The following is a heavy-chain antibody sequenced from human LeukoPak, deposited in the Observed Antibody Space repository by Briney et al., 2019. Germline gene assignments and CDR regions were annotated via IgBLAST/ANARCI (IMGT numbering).Heavy chain of an antibody. J-gene: IGHJ6*04. CDR1: GFPFSNSW. Sequence: GGSLRLSCAGSGFPFSNSWMYWVRQAPGKGVEGVANIKKDGSGISYVESVKGRFIISRDNSRNSLYLQMNSLKVEDTAVYFCAGGNAMDVWGKGTAVTVYS. CDR2: IKKDGSGI. V-gene: IGHV3-7*03. CDR3: AGGNAMDV.